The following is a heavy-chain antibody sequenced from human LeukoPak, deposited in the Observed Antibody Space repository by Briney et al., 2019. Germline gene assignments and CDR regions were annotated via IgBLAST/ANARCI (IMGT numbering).Heavy chain of an antibody. CDR3: ARTDREFDY. J-gene: IGHJ4*02. Sequence: PGGSLRLSCAGSGFSFSSYGMHWVRQAPGKGLEWMAFIRSDGSKYYADSVKGRFTISRDNSKNTLYLQMNSLRAEDTAVYYCARTDREFDYWGQGTLVTVSS. D-gene: IGHD1-26*01. V-gene: IGHV3-30*02. CDR1: GFSFSSYG. CDR2: IRSDGSK.